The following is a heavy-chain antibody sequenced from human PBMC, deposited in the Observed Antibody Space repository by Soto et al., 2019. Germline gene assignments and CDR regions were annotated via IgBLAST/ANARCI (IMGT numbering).Heavy chain of an antibody. CDR2: INPNSGGT. D-gene: IGHD6-13*01. CDR3: ARDLAAAGTPYYYYGMDV. J-gene: IGHJ6*02. Sequence: ASVKVSCKASGYTFTGYYMHWVRQAPGQGLEWMGWINPNSGGTNYAQKFQGWVTMTRDTSISTAYMELSRLRSDDTAVYYCARDLAAAGTPYYYYGMDVWGQGTTVTVSS. CDR1: GYTFTGYY. V-gene: IGHV1-2*04.